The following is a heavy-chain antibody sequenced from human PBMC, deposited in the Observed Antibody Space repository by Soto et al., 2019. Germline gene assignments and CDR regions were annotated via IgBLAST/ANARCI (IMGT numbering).Heavy chain of an antibody. CDR2: VSGSGART. CDR1: GFTFSDYA. CDR3: AKDADEDEYGVLDL. V-gene: IGHV3-23*01. D-gene: IGHD2-2*01. J-gene: IGHJ3*01. Sequence: EVQLLESGGGLAQPGGSLRLSCAASGFTFSDYAMTWVRQAPGKGLEWVAGVSGSGARTYYADSVRGRFTVSRDNSESALFLQVNSLRPEDTAVYFCAKDADEDEYGVLDLWGQGTMVTVSS.